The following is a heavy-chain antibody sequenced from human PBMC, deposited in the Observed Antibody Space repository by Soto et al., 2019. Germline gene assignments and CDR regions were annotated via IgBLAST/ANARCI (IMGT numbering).Heavy chain of an antibody. CDR3: AKEIGQLVRTGLGDY. Sequence: GGSLRLSCAASGFTFSSYGMHWVRQAPGKGLEWVAVIPYDGSNKYYADSVKGRFTISRDNSKNTLYLQMNSLRAEDTAVYYCAKEIGQLVRTGLGDYWGQGTLVTVSS. D-gene: IGHD6-6*01. CDR2: IPYDGSNK. V-gene: IGHV3-30*18. CDR1: GFTFSSYG. J-gene: IGHJ4*02.